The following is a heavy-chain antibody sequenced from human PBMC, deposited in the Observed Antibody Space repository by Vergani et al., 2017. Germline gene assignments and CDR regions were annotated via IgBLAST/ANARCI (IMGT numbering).Heavy chain of an antibody. D-gene: IGHD3-3*01. CDR3: AGERTPDYDFWSGYKDYYYYGMDV. CDR1: GFTFSSYE. Sequence: EVQLVESGGGLVQPGGSLRLSCAASGFTFSSYEMNWVRQAPGKGLEWVSYISSSGSTIYYADSVKGRFTISRDNAKNSLYLQMNSLRAEDTAVYYCAGERTPDYDFWSGYKDYYYYGMDVWGQGTTVTVSS. CDR2: ISSSGSTI. J-gene: IGHJ6*02. V-gene: IGHV3-48*03.